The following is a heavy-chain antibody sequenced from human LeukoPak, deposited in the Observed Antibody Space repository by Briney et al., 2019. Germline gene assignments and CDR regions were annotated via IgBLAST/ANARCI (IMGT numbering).Heavy chain of an antibody. D-gene: IGHD3-16*02. V-gene: IGHV1-46*01. CDR1: GYTFTSYY. Sequence: ASVKVSCKASGYTFTSYYMHWVRQAPGQGLEWMGIINPSGGSTSYAQKFQGRVTMTRDMSTSTVYMELSSLRSEDTAVYYCARDGRGGYVWGGYRRFDYYMDVWGKGTTVTVSS. CDR3: ARDGRGGYVWGGYRRFDYYMDV. J-gene: IGHJ6*03. CDR2: INPSGGST.